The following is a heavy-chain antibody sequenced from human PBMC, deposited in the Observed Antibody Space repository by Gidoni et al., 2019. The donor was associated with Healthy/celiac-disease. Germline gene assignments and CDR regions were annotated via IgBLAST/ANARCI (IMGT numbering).Heavy chain of an antibody. Sequence: LQLQASGPGLVMPSDTLPLPCTLSLGSLSHSSYYWCWLRQPPGKGLEWIGSIYYSGSTYNNPTIKSRFTMSVDTSKVQFSLKLSSVTAADAAVDDCARALLGFGEVDAFDIWGQGTMVTVSS. CDR1: LGSLSHSSYY. CDR2: IYYSGST. D-gene: IGHD3-10*01. CDR3: ARALLGFGEVDAFDI. V-gene: IGHV4-39*01. J-gene: IGHJ3*02.